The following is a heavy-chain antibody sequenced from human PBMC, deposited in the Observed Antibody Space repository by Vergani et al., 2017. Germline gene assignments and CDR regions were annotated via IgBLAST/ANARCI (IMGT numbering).Heavy chain of an antibody. Sequence: QVQLVESGGGVVQPGRSLRLSCAASGFTFNQYGMHWVRQAPGKGLEWVAVTWYDGNNKTYADSVNGRFTISRDNSKSKMYLQMNSLRDEDTGVDYCARDLRLLYNRFDPWGQGTLVTVSS. D-gene: IGHD1-14*01. J-gene: IGHJ5*01. CDR2: TWYDGNNK. CDR3: ARDLRLLYNRFDP. CDR1: GFTFNQYG. V-gene: IGHV3-33*01.